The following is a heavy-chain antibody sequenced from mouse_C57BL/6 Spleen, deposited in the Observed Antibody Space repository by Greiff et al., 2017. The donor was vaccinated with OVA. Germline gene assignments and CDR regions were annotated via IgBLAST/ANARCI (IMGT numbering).Heavy chain of an antibody. Sequence: QVQLQQSGPELVKPGASVKISCKASGYAFSSSWMNWVKQRPGKGLEWIGRIYPGDGDTNSNGKFKGKATLTADKSSSTAYMQLSSLTSEDSSVYVCARSGDECFDYWGQGTTLTVSS. J-gene: IGHJ2*01. CDR1: GYAFSSSW. CDR3: ARSGDECFDY. CDR2: IYPGDGDT. V-gene: IGHV1-82*01. D-gene: IGHD3-3*01.